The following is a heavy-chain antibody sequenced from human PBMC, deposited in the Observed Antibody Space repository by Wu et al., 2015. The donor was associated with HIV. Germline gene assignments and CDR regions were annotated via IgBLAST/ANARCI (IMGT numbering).Heavy chain of an antibody. CDR1: GYTFTSYG. J-gene: IGHJ3*01. CDR2: ISAYNGNT. D-gene: IGHD6-13*01. CDR3: ARLAAADDVFDV. V-gene: IGHV1-18*01. Sequence: QVQLVQSGAEVKKPGASVKVSCKASGYTFTSYGISWVRQAPGQGLEWMGWISAYNGNTNYVQNLQDRLTMTTDTSTTTAYMELRSLKSDDTAVYYCARLAAADDVFDVWGQGTMVTVSS.